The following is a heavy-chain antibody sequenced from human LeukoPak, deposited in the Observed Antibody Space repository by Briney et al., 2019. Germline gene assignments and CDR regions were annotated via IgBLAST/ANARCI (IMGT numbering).Heavy chain of an antibody. Sequence: ASVKVSCKASGYTFTGYYMHWVRQAPGQGLEWMGRINPNSGGTNYAQKFQGRVTMTRDTSISTAYMELSSLRSDDTAVYYCARDPPPHSSSYWGSYSYYYIDVWGKGTTVTVSS. D-gene: IGHD3-22*01. CDR3: ARDPPPHSSSYWGSYSYYYIDV. CDR2: INPNSGGT. CDR1: GYTFTGYY. V-gene: IGHV1-2*06. J-gene: IGHJ6*03.